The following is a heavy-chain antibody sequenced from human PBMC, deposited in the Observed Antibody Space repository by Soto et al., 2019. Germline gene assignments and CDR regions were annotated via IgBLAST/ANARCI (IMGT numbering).Heavy chain of an antibody. CDR3: AATFDSGSYDFGGTPW. J-gene: IGHJ4*02. D-gene: IGHD2-21*01. V-gene: IGHV1-58*02. CDR2: IVVASGKT. Sequence: SLKVYCKASGFTFSSSAIPWVRQARVQPLEWIGWIVVASGKTDYTHNLQARVTITRDMSTSTAYMELSGLRFDDTAVYYCAATFDSGSYDFGGTPWWGKGTLVIVSS. CDR1: GFTFSSSA.